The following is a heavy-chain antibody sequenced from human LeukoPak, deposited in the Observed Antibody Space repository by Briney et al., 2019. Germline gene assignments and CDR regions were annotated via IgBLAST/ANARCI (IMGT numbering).Heavy chain of an antibody. J-gene: IGHJ4*02. CDR1: GYTFTGYY. CDR3: ARDYCGGDCFPDY. CDR2: INPNSGDT. Sequence: GASVKVSCKASGYTFTGYYVHWVRQAPGQGLEWMGRINPNSGDTNYAQKFQGRVTMTRDTSISTAYMELSRLRSDDTAVYYSARDYCGGDCFPDYWGQGTLVTVSS. D-gene: IGHD2-21*02. V-gene: IGHV1-2*06.